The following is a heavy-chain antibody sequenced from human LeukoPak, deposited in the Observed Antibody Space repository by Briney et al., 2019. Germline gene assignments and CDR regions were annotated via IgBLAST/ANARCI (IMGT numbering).Heavy chain of an antibody. D-gene: IGHD2-8*01. V-gene: IGHV3-30*18. CDR1: GFTFSTYG. Sequence: PGRSLRLSCEASGFTFSTYGMHWVRQAPGKGLEWVAVISYDGSNKYYADSVKGRFTISRDNSKNTLYLQMNSLRAEDTAVYYCAKDFGCTNGVCYTQQYDYWGQGTLVTVSS. CDR2: ISYDGSNK. CDR3: AKDFGCTNGVCYTQQYDY. J-gene: IGHJ4*02.